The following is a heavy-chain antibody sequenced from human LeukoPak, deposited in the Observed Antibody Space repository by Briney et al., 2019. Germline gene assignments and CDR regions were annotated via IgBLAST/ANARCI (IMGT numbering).Heavy chain of an antibody. Sequence: GGSLRLSCAASEFTFSSYEMNWVRQAPGKGLEWVSYISSSGSTKYYADSVKGRFTISRDNAKNSLYLQMNSLRAEDTAVYYCARDGPRAGDFDYWGQGTLVTVSS. CDR2: ISSSGSTK. J-gene: IGHJ4*02. CDR1: EFTFSSYE. V-gene: IGHV3-48*03. CDR3: ARDGPRAGDFDY.